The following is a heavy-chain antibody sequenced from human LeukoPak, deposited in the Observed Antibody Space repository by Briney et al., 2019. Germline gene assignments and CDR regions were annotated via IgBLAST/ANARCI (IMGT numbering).Heavy chain of an antibody. D-gene: IGHD1/OR15-1a*01. Sequence: PGGSLRPSCAASGITVSSNYMSWVRQAPGKGLEWVSVIYSDGRTYYADSVKGRYTISRDNSKNTLYLQMNSLRAEDTAVYYCARSNCNSCYLGVWYYFDYWGQGTLVTVSS. CDR1: GITVSSNY. J-gene: IGHJ4*02. CDR3: ARSNCNSCYLGVWYYFDY. CDR2: IYSDGRT. V-gene: IGHV3-66*01.